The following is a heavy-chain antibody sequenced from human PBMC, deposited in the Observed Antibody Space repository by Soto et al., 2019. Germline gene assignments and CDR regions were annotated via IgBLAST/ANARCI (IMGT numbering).Heavy chain of an antibody. D-gene: IGHD2-21*01. J-gene: IGHJ6*02. CDR2: IDWDDDK. V-gene: IGHV2-70*01. Sequence: ESGPKLEKNTQTLTLTCTFSGFSLSTSGMCVSWIRQPPGKALEWLALIDWDDDKYYSTSLKTRLTISKDTSKNQVVLTMTNMDPVDTATYYCARQLVVANYYYGMDVWGQGTTVTVSS. CDR1: GFSLSTSGMC. CDR3: ARQLVVANYYYGMDV.